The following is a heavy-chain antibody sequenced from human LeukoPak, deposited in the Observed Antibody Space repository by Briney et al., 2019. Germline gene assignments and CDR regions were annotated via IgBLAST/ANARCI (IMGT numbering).Heavy chain of an antibody. D-gene: IGHD3-16*01. V-gene: IGHV4-39*01. CDR1: GGSISSSSYY. Sequence: KPSETLSLTCTVSGGSISSSSYYWGWIRQPPGKGLEWIGSIYYSGSTYYNPSLKSRVTISVDTSKNQFSLKLSSVTAADTAVYYCASALWGGVPSGGYYFDYWGQGTLVTVSS. CDR3: ASALWGGVPSGGYYFDY. CDR2: IYYSGST. J-gene: IGHJ4*02.